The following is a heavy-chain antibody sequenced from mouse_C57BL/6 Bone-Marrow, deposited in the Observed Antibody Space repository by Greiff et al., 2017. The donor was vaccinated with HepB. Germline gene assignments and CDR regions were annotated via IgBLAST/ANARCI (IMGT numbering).Heavy chain of an antibody. V-gene: IGHV1-80*01. CDR2: IYPGDGDT. J-gene: IGHJ2*01. Sequence: QVQLQQSGAELVKPGASVKISCKASGYAFSSYWMNWVKQRPGKGLEWIGQIYPGDGDTNYNGKLKGKATLTADKSSSTAYMQLSSLTSEDSAVYFCARAPSYYGSFDYWGQGTTLTVSS. CDR3: ARAPSYYGSFDY. D-gene: IGHD1-1*01. CDR1: GYAFSSYW.